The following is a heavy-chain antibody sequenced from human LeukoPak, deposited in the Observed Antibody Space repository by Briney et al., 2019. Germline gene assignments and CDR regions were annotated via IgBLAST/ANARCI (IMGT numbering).Heavy chain of an antibody. CDR2: IKSDGITI. D-gene: IGHD2-2*01. J-gene: IGHJ4*02. Sequence: GGSLRLSCAASGFTFSNYMMHWVRQAPGKGLVWVSRIKSDGITITYADSVKGRFTISRDNAKNTLYLQMNSLRAEDTAVYYCAKDLEIVVVPAGPFDYWGQGTLVTASS. CDR1: GFTFSNYM. V-gene: IGHV3-74*01. CDR3: AKDLEIVVVPAGPFDY.